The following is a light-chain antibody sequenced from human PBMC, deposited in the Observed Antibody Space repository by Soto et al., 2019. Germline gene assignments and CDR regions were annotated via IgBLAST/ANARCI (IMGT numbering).Light chain of an antibody. CDR2: GAS. J-gene: IGKJ1*01. V-gene: IGKV3-15*01. CDR1: QSVSSN. Sequence: EIVMTQSPATLSVSPGERATLSCRASQSVSSNLAWFQQKPGQAPRLLIYGASTRATGIPARITGSGSGTEFTLTISSLQSEDFAVYYCQQSYTILRTFGQGTKVEIK. CDR3: QQSYTILRT.